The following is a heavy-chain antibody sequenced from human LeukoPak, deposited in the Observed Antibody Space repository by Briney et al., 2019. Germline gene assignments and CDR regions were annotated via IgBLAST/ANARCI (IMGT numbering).Heavy chain of an antibody. Sequence: SETLSLTCTVSGGSISSYYWSWIRQPPGKGLEWIGYIYYSGSTNYNPSLKSRVTISVDTSKHQFSLKLSSVTAADTAVYYCARVGNGYSSSWYAWWFDPWGQGTLVTVSS. CDR2: IYYSGST. D-gene: IGHD6-13*01. CDR1: GGSISSYY. CDR3: ARVGNGYSSSWYAWWFDP. J-gene: IGHJ5*02. V-gene: IGHV4-59*01.